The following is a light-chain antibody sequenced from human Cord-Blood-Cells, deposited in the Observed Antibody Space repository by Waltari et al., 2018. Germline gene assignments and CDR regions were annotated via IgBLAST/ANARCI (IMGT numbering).Light chain of an antibody. CDR3: QSYDSSLSVV. Sequence: QSVLTQPPSVSGAPGQRVTISCTGTSSNIGAGYDVNWYQQLPGTATKLLFYANNNGPPAGPDRFSVSKPGTAASLAITGLKAEDEADYYCQSYDSSLSVVFGGGTKLTVL. V-gene: IGLV1-40*01. CDR1: SSNIGAGYD. J-gene: IGLJ2*01. CDR2: ANN.